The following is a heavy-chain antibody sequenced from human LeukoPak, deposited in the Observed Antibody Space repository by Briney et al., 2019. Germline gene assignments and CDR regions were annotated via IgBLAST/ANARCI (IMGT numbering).Heavy chain of an antibody. J-gene: IGHJ5*02. Sequence: SETLSLTCTVSGGSISTYYWSWIRHPPGEGLEWIGSIYYSGTTHSNPSLKSRATVSVDTSKNHLSLKVSSVTAADTAVYYCARGPTSDVWFDPWGQGTLVTVSS. CDR3: ARGPTSDVWFDP. D-gene: IGHD1-1*01. CDR1: GGSISTYY. V-gene: IGHV4-59*12. CDR2: IYYSGTT.